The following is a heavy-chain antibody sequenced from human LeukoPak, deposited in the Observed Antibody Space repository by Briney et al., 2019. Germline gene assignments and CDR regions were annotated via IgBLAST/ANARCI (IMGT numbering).Heavy chain of an antibody. J-gene: IGHJ4*02. V-gene: IGHV4-34*01. CDR3: ASVIASRFDY. Sequence: SETLSLTCAVYGGSFSGYYWSWIRQPPGKGLEWIGEINHSGITNYNPSLKSRVTISVDTSKKQCSLKLSSVTAADPAVYHCASVIASRFDYWGQGTLVTVSS. D-gene: IGHD6-6*01. CDR1: GGSFSGYY. CDR2: INHSGIT.